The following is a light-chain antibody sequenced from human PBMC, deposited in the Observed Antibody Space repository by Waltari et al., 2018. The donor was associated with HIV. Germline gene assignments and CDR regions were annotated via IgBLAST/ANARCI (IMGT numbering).Light chain of an antibody. V-gene: IGLV2-23*01. CDR1: SSDIGSYNL. J-gene: IGLJ3*02. CDR3: CSYTGTATAVV. CDR2: EGT. Sequence: QSALTQPAAVSGSPGQPITISCNGTSSDIGSYNLVSWYQQYPDKAPKRIIYEGTKRPSGISNRFSASKSDITASLTISGLQAEDEADYYCCSYTGTATAVVFGGGTRVTVL.